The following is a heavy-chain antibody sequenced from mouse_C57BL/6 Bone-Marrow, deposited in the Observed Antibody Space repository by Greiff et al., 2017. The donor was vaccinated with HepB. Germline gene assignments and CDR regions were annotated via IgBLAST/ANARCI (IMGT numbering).Heavy chain of an antibody. CDR2: SDPENGNN. V-gene: IGHV14-3*01. CDR1: GFTIKNTY. CDR3: DRCDCGPSWFAC. Sequence: EVQLQQSVAELVRSGASLKLSCTTSGFTIKNTYMHWVKQRPEQGLEWIGGSDPENGNNKYAPKFQGKATMTADTSSNTAYLQLSSLTSEDTDIYYCDRCDCGPSWFACWGQGTLVTVSA. J-gene: IGHJ3*01.